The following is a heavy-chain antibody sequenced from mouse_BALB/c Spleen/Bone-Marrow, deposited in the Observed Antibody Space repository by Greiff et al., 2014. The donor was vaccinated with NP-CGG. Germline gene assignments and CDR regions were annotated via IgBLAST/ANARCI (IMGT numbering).Heavy chain of an antibody. CDR1: GYTFTSYW. Sequence: VQLQQSGAELAKPGASVKMSCKASGYTFTSYWMHWVKQRPGQGLEWIGYINPSTGYTEYNQKFKDKATLTADKSSSTAYMQLISLTSEDSAVYYCARYYRYDGFAYWGQGTQVTVSA. D-gene: IGHD2-14*01. J-gene: IGHJ3*01. CDR2: INPSTGYT. CDR3: ARYYRYDGFAY. V-gene: IGHV1-7*01.